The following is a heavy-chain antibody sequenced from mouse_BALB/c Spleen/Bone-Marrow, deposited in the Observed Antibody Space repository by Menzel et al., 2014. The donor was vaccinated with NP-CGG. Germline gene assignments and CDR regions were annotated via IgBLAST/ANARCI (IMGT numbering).Heavy chain of an antibody. Sequence: VQLKQSGPDLVKPGASVKISCKASGYSFTDYYMHWVKQSHGKSLEWIGRVNPNNGGTDYNQKFEGKAILTVDKSSSTAFMELRSLTSEDSAVYYCARGPTTVVAYYYTLIYWGQGTSVAVSS. CDR2: VNPNNGGT. D-gene: IGHD1-1*01. CDR3: ARGPTTVVAYYYTLIY. J-gene: IGHJ4*01. CDR1: GYSFTDYY. V-gene: IGHV1-34*01.